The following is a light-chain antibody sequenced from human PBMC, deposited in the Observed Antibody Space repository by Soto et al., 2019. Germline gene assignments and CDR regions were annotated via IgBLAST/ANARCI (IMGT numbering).Light chain of an antibody. CDR3: NSYTSRYTFV. V-gene: IGLV2-14*01. CDR2: EVS. Sequence: QSALTQPASVSGSPGQSITISCTGTSRDVGGYNYVSWHQQHPGKAPKVIITEVSNRPSGVSNRFSGSKSGNTASLTISGLQPEDEADYYCNSYTSRYTFVLGTGTKLTVL. CDR1: SRDVGGYNY. J-gene: IGLJ1*01.